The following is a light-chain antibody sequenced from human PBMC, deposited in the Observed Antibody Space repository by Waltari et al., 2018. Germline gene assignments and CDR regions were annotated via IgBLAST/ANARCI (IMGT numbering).Light chain of an antibody. Sequence: EIVLTQSPVPLSLSPGELATLSCRASPSAIRSLAWYQQKPGEGPRLLIYDASGRATGIPDRFSGSGDGADFSLTISRLEPEDFAVYYCQKYVGLPATFGQGTKVEIK. CDR2: DAS. CDR3: QKYVGLPAT. V-gene: IGKV3-20*01. CDR1: PSAIRS. J-gene: IGKJ1*01.